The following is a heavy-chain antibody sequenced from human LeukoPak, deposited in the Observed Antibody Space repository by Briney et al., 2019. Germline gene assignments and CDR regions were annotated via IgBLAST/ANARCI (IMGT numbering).Heavy chain of an antibody. CDR2: INHSGST. CDR1: GGSFSGYY. Sequence: PSETLSLTCAVYGGSFSGYYWSWLRQPPGKGLEWIGEINHSGSTNYNPSLKSRVTISVDTSKNQFSLKLSSMTAADTAVYYCARAPYYDFWSGYYRAFDIWGQGTMVTVSS. J-gene: IGHJ3*02. CDR3: ARAPYYDFWSGYYRAFDI. D-gene: IGHD3-3*01. V-gene: IGHV4-34*01.